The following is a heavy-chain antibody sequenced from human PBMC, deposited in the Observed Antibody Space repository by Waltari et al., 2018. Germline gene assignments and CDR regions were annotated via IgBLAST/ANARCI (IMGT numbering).Heavy chain of an antibody. Sequence: CAASGFTFSSYSMNWVRQAPGKGLEWVSSISSSSSYIYYADSVKGRFTISRDNAKNSLYLQMNSLRAEDTAVYYCARDLMVRGVNWFDPWGQGTLVTVSS. CDR3: ARDLMVRGVNWFDP. V-gene: IGHV3-21*01. D-gene: IGHD3-10*01. CDR1: GFTFSSYS. CDR2: ISSSSSYI. J-gene: IGHJ5*02.